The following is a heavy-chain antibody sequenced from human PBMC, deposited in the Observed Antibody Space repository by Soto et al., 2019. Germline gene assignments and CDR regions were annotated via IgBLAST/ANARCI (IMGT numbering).Heavy chain of an antibody. CDR3: ARDPNNSSFGAFDY. Sequence: QVQLVQSGAEVKKPGSSVKVSCKASGGTFSSYTISWVRQAPGQGLEWMGRIIPILGIANYAQKFQGRVTITADKSTSTAYMELSSLRSEDTAVYYCARDPNNSSFGAFDYWGQGTLVTVSS. D-gene: IGHD6-6*01. J-gene: IGHJ4*02. CDR1: GGTFSSYT. V-gene: IGHV1-69*08. CDR2: IIPILGIA.